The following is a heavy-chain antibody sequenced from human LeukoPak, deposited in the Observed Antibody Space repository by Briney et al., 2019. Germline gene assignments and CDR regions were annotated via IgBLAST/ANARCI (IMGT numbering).Heavy chain of an antibody. CDR3: ARHVRKWELTMDV. J-gene: IGHJ6*03. V-gene: IGHV4-34*01. CDR1: GGSFSGYY. Sequence: KPSETLSLTCAVYGGSFSGYYWSWIRQPPGKGLEWIGEINHSGSTNYNPSLKSRVTISVDTSKNQFSLKLSSVTAADTAVCYCARHVRKWELTMDVWGKGTTVTVSS. CDR2: INHSGST. D-gene: IGHD1-26*01.